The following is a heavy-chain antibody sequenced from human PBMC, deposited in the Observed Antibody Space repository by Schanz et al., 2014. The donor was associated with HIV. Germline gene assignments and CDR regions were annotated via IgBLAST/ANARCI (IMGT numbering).Heavy chain of an antibody. CDR3: AKDLGSSGWYENYYGMDV. D-gene: IGHD6-19*01. V-gene: IGHV3-23*01. J-gene: IGHJ6*02. CDR1: GFTFSSYA. CDR2: INSDGRSA. Sequence: EVQLLESGGGLVQPGGSLRLSCAASGFTFSSYAMSWVRQAPGKGLEWVSRINSDGRSANYADSVKGRFTISRDNSKNTLYLQMNSLRAEDTAVYYCAKDLGSSGWYENYYGMDVWGQGTTVTVSS.